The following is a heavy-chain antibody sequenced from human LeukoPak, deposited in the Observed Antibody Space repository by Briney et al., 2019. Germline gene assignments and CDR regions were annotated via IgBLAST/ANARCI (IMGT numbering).Heavy chain of an antibody. V-gene: IGHV4-34*01. Sequence: SETLSLTCAVYSGSFSGYYWSWIRQPPGKGLEWIGEINHSGSTNYNPSLKSRVTISVDTSKNQFSLKLSSVTAADTAVYYCARIGRDQQNGMDVWGQGTTVTVSS. CDR2: INHSGST. J-gene: IGHJ6*02. CDR1: SGSFSGYY. CDR3: ARIGRDQQNGMDV. D-gene: IGHD2-2*01.